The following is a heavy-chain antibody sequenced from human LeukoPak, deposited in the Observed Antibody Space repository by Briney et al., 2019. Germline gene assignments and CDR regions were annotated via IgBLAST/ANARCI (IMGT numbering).Heavy chain of an antibody. CDR1: GFTVSSNY. CDR3: ARDGIEYYDSSDKPHIHFDF. Sequence: GGSLRLSCAASGFTVSSNYMSWVRQAPGKGLEWVSVIYSGGSTYYADSVKGRFTISRDNSKNTLYLQMNSLRAEDTAVYYCARDGIEYYDSSDKPHIHFDFWGQGTLVTVSS. V-gene: IGHV3-66*01. D-gene: IGHD3-22*01. CDR2: IYSGGST. J-gene: IGHJ4*02.